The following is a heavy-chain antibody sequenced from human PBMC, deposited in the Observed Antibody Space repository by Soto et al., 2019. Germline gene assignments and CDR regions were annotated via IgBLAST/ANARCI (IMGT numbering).Heavy chain of an antibody. CDR1: GYTFTIYG. V-gene: IGHV1-18*01. J-gene: IGHJ2*01. CDR3: ARASDGDYWYFDL. D-gene: IGHD4-17*01. CDR2: ISAYNGNT. Sequence: ASVKVSCKASGYTFTIYGSSWVRQAPGQGLEWMGWISAYNGNTNYAQKLQGRVTMTTDTSTSTAYMELRSLRSDDTAVYYCARASDGDYWYFDLWGRGTLVTVSS.